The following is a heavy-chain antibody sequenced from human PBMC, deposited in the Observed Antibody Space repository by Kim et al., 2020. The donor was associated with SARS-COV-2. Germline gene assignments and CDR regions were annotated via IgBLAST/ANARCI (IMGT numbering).Heavy chain of an antibody. V-gene: IGHV3-21*01. Sequence: GGSLRLSCAASGFTFSSYSMNWVRQAPGKGLEWVSSISSSSSYIYYADSVKGRFTISRDNAKNSLYLQMNSLRAEDTAVYYCARDHATTTFLHWFDPWGQGTLVTVSS. J-gene: IGHJ5*02. CDR3: ARDHATTTFLHWFDP. CDR1: GFTFSSYS. D-gene: IGHD4-17*01. CDR2: ISSSSSYI.